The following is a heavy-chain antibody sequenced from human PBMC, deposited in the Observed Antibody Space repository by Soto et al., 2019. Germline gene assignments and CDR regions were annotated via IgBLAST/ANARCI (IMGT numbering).Heavy chain of an antibody. CDR3: ETIGYVTFHY. CDR1: GLSFSTYW. Sequence: EVQMVESGGGVVQPGGSLRLSCTTSGLSFSTYWMAWVRQAPGKGLEWVGNTKPDETETCYADSVEGRFTISSANAKSSLYLPMNSMRVEDTAVYSCETIGYVTFHYGGQGTPVTVSS. V-gene: IGHV3-7*02. J-gene: IGHJ4*02. CDR2: TKPDETET. D-gene: IGHD5-12*01.